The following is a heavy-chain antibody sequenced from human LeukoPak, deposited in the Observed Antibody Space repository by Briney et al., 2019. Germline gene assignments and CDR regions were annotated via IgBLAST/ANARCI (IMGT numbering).Heavy chain of an antibody. CDR1: GGSISSSSYY. Sequence: KPSETQSLTCTVSGGSISSSSYYWGWIRQPPGKGLEWIGSIYYSGSTYYNPSLKSRVTISVDTSKNQFSLKLSSVTAADTAVYYCARLLLWFGELLFGYFDYWGQGTLVTVSS. CDR3: ARLLLWFGELLFGYFDY. V-gene: IGHV4-39*01. CDR2: IYYSGST. D-gene: IGHD3-10*01. J-gene: IGHJ4*02.